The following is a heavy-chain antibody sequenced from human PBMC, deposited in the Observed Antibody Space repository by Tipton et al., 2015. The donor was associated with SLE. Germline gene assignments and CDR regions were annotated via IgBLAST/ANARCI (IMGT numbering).Heavy chain of an antibody. CDR1: GYTFTSYG. V-gene: IGHV1-18*01. CDR2: ISAYNGNT. CDR3: ARDGSNRGVDYYYYYGTDV. J-gene: IGHJ6*02. Sequence: QSGAEVKKPGASVKVSCKASGYTFTSYGISWVRQAPGQGLEWMGWISAYNGNTNYAQKLQGRVTMTTDTSTSTAYMELRSLRSDDTAVYYCARDGSNRGVDYYYYYGTDVWGQGTTVTVSS. D-gene: IGHD4-11*01.